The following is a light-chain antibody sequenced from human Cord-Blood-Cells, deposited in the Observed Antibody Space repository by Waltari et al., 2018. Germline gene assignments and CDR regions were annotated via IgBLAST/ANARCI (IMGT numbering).Light chain of an antibody. CDR2: EGS. V-gene: IGLV2-23*01. J-gene: IGLJ3*02. CDR3: CSYAGSSSNWV. Sequence: QSALTQPASVSGSPGQSLTLSCTGTSSDVGSYNLVSRYQQHPGKAPKLMIYEGSKRPSGVSNRFSGSKSGNTASLTISGLQAEDEADYYCCSYAGSSSNWVFGGGTKLTVL. CDR1: SSDVGSYNL.